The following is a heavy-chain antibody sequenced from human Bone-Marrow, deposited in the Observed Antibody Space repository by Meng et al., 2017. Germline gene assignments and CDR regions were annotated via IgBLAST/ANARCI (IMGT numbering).Heavy chain of an antibody. CDR1: GFTFDDYG. CDR2: INWNGGST. J-gene: IGHJ6*02. D-gene: IGHD6-13*01. V-gene: IGHV3-20*04. CDR3: ARATHRSSWYSSFLGSSVNYYYYGMDV. Sequence: GESLKISCAASGFTFDDYGMSWVRQAPGKGLEWVSGINWNGGSTGYADSVKGRFTISRDNAKNSLYLQMNSLRAEDTALYYCARATHRSSWYSSFLGSSVNYYYYGMDVWGQGTTVTVSS.